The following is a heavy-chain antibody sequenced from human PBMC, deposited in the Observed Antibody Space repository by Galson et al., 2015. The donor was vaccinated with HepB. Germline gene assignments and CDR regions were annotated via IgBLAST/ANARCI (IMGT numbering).Heavy chain of an antibody. CDR2: INPNNGVT. D-gene: IGHD4-17*01. J-gene: IGHJ6*03. CDR3: ARGGWVTTGFVYYYSYYMDV. V-gene: IGHV1-2*06. CDR1: GYTFTGYY. Sequence: SVKVSCKASGYTFTGYYMHWVRQAPGQGLEWLGRINPNNGVTNYAQKFQGRVTMTRDTSIRTAYMELSRLRSDDTAVYYCARGGWVTTGFVYYYSYYMDVWGKGTTVTVSS.